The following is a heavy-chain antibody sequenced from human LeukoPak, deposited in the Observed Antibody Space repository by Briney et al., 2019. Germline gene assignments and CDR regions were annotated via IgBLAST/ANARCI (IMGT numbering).Heavy chain of an antibody. CDR1: GFTFSSYA. V-gene: IGHV3-30*04. CDR2: ISYDGSNK. D-gene: IGHD5-24*01. J-gene: IGHJ4*02. Sequence: GGSLRLSCAASGFTFSSYAMHWVRQAPGKGLEWVAVISYDGSNKYYADSVKGRFTISRDNSKNTLYLQMNSLRAEDTAVYYCARDDGDGYNYDPSYFDYWGQGTLVTVSS. CDR3: ARDDGDGYNYDPSYFDY.